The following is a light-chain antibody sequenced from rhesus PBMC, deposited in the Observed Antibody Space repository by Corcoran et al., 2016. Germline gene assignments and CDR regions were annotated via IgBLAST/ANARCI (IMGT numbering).Light chain of an antibody. Sequence: DIQLTQSPSSLSASVGDRVTIACRTSQGISNHLAWFQQKLGEAPKLLIYDASSLQSNFPSRFSGSGSGTDFTLTISSLQPEDFSVYYCPQRNSYPLTFGGGTKVEIK. CDR2: DAS. J-gene: IGKJ4*01. CDR1: QGISNH. V-gene: IGKV1-38*01. CDR3: PQRNSYPLT.